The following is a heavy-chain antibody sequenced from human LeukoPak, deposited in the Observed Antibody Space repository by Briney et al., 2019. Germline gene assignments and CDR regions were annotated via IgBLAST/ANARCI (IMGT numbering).Heavy chain of an antibody. CDR2: ISSSSSYI. Sequence: GGSLRLSCAPSGFTFSSYSMNWVRQAPGKGLGWVSSISSSSSYIYYADSVKGRFTISRDNAKNSLYLQMNSLRAEDTAVYYCARRAGAYSHPYDYWGQGTLVTVSS. CDR1: GFTFSSYS. D-gene: IGHD4/OR15-4a*01. V-gene: IGHV3-21*01. J-gene: IGHJ4*02. CDR3: ARRAGAYSHPYDY.